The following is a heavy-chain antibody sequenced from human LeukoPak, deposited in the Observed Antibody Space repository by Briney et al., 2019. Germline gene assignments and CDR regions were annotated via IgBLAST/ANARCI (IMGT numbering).Heavy chain of an antibody. J-gene: IGHJ5*02. CDR1: GFTVSSNY. V-gene: IGHV4-59*02. D-gene: IGHD6-13*01. CDR3: ARVEYSSSWAWFDP. CDR2: IYYSGST. Sequence: KTGGSLRLSCAASGFTVSSNYMSWIRQPPGKGLEWIGYIYYSGSTNYNPSLKSRVTISVDTTKKQFSLKLSSVTAADTAVYYCARVEYSSSWAWFDPWGQGTLVTVSS.